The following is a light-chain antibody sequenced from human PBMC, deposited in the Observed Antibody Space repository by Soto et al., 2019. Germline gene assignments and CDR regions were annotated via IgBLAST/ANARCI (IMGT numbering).Light chain of an antibody. CDR3: QSYDSSLSVLYV. CDR1: SANIGAGND. CDR2: GNR. V-gene: IGLV1-40*01. Sequence: QSVLTQPPSVSGAPGQRVTISCAGSSANIGAGNDVHWYQHLPGTAPKLLIYGNRNRPSGGPDRFSGSKSGTSASLAITGLQAEDEADYYCQSYDSSLSVLYVFGTGTKVTVL. J-gene: IGLJ1*01.